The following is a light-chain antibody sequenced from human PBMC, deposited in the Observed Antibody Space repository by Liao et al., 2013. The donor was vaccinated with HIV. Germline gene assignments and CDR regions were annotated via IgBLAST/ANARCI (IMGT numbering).Light chain of an antibody. V-gene: IGLV3-1*01. J-gene: IGLJ1*01. CDR2: QDT. Sequence: SYDLTQPPSVSVSPGQTANTTCSGDKLGDKYACWYEQKAGQSPVLVIYQDTKRRSGIPERFSGSNSGNTATLAISGTQAMDEADYYCQAWDRSTVSVFGXGTKVTVL. CDR1: KLGDKY. CDR3: QAWDRSTVSV.